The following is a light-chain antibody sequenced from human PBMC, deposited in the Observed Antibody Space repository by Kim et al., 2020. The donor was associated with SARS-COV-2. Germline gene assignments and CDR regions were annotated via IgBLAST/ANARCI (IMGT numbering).Light chain of an antibody. V-gene: IGKV3-20*01. CDR1: QSVRNNY. CDR2: GAS. CDR3: QQCGSSPPT. Sequence: EIVLTQSPGTLSLSPGERATLSCRASQSVRNNYLAWYQQKPGQAPRLLIYGASSRATGVQHRFSGSGSGTDYTLTISRLEPEDFAVYICQQCGSSPPTFGQGTKVDIK. J-gene: IGKJ1*01.